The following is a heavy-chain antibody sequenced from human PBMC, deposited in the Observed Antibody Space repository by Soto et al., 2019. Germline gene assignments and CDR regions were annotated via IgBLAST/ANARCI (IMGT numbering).Heavy chain of an antibody. J-gene: IGHJ4*02. CDR1: GGSISSGDYY. CDR2: IYYSGST. CDR3: ASSYDSSGYYLFDY. V-gene: IGHV4-30-4*01. Sequence: SETLSLTCTVSGGSISSGDYYWSWIRQPPGKGLEWIGYIYYSGSTYYNPSLKSRVTISVDTSKNQFSLKLSSVTAADTAVYYCASSYDSSGYYLFDYWGQGTLVTVSS. D-gene: IGHD3-22*01.